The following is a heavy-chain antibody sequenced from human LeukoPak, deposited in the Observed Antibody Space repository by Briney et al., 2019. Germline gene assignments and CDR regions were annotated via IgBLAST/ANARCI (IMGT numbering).Heavy chain of an antibody. CDR1: GFTFSSYE. J-gene: IGHJ4*02. Sequence: PGGSLRLPCAASGFTFSSYEMNWVRQAPGKGLEWVSYISSSGSTIYYADSVKGRFTISRDNAKNSLYLQMNSLRAEDTAVYYCARGYYDSSFDYWGQGTLVTVSS. CDR2: ISSSGSTI. CDR3: ARGYYDSSFDY. V-gene: IGHV3-48*03. D-gene: IGHD3-22*01.